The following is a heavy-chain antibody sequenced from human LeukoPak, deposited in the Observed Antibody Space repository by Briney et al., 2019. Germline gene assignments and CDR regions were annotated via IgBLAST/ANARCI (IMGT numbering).Heavy chain of an antibody. CDR1: GGSISSGGYY. V-gene: IGHV4-39*01. CDR2: IYYSGST. D-gene: IGHD2-2*01. Sequence: SETLSLTCTVSGGSISSGGYYWSWVRQPPGKGLEWIGSIYYSGSTYYNLSLKSRVTISVDTSKNQFSLNLSSVTAADTAVYYCARLRTTSHDAFDIWGQGTMVTVSS. CDR3: ARLRTTSHDAFDI. J-gene: IGHJ3*02.